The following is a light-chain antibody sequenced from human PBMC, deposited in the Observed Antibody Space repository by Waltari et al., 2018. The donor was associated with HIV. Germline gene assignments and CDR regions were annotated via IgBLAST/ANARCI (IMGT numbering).Light chain of an antibody. J-gene: IGLJ2*01. CDR1: SNA. CDR3: AVWDDSLNGNVI. V-gene: IGLV1-44*01. CDR2: TNN. Sequence: SNAVNWYQQLPGTAPKLVIYTNNQRMPGVPDRFTGSKSGTSASLAISGLQSEDEAHYYCAVWDDSLNGNVIFGGGTKLTVL.